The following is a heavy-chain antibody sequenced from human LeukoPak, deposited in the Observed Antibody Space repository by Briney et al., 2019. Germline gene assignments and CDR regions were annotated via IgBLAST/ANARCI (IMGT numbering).Heavy chain of an antibody. V-gene: IGHV4-34*01. CDR2: INHSGST. J-gene: IGHJ4*02. CDR3: ARDAYYYASDS. Sequence: PSETLSLTCAVYGGSFSGYYWSWIRQPPGKGLEWIGEINHSGSTNYNPSLKSRVTISVDTSKNQFSLKLSSVTAADTAVYYCARDAYYYASDSWGRGTLVTVSS. CDR1: GGSFSGYY. D-gene: IGHD3-10*01.